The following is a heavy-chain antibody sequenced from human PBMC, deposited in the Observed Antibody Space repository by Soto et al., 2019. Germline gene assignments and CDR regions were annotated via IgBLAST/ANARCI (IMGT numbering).Heavy chain of an antibody. CDR1: GIIFSHSA. J-gene: IGHJ3*02. V-gene: IGHV1-58*01. CDR2: IIIAGGGT. D-gene: IGHD2-15*01. Sequence: QMQVVQSGPEVKKPGTSVTVSCKTSGIIFSHSAVQWVRQARGQRLEWLGYIIIAGGGTKYSQNLAGKITITRDMSTNTAYIELSSLRSEDTAIYYCAAELYSGGRCCSFDIWGQGTMITVSS. CDR3: AAELYSGGRCCSFDI.